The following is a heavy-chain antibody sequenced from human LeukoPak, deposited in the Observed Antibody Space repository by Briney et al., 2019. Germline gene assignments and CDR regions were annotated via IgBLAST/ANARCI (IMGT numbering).Heavy chain of an antibody. D-gene: IGHD3-22*01. CDR3: ALNYYDSSYYYMDV. CDR1: GYTFTSYG. CDR2: ISAYNGNT. Sequence: ASVKVSCKASGYTFTSYGISWVRQAPGQGLEWMGWISAYNGNTNYAQKLQGRVTMTTDTSTSTAYMELRSLRSEDTAVYYCALNYYDSSYYYMDVWGKGTTVTVSS. J-gene: IGHJ6*03. V-gene: IGHV1-18*01.